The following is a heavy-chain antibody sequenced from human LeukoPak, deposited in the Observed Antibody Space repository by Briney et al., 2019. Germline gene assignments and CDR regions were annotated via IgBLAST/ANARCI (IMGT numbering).Heavy chain of an antibody. J-gene: IGHJ4*02. Sequence: ASVKVSCKASGYTFTSYGISWVRQAPGQGLEWMGWISAYNGNTNYAQKLQGRVTMTTGTSTSTAYMELRSLRPDDTAVYYCARSGYSYGHYDYWGQGTLVTVSS. CDR1: GYTFTSYG. CDR2: ISAYNGNT. D-gene: IGHD5-18*01. V-gene: IGHV1-18*01. CDR3: ARSGYSYGHYDY.